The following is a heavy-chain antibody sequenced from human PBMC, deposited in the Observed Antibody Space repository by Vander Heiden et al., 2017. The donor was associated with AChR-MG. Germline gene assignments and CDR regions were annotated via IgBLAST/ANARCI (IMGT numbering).Heavy chain of an antibody. CDR3: ARGGDCGGSCYDY. V-gene: IGHV4-59*08. Sequence: QVQLQESGPGLVKPSETLSLTCTVPGGSISSYYWSWMRQPPGKGLEWIGDIYYSGSTNYNPSLKSRVTISVDTSKNQFSLKLSSVTAADTAVYYCARGGDCGGSCYDYWGQGTLVTVSS. D-gene: IGHD2-15*01. CDR2: IYYSGST. CDR1: GGSISSYY. J-gene: IGHJ4*02.